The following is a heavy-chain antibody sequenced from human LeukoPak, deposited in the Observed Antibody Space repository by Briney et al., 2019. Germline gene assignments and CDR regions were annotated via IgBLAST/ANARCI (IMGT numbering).Heavy chain of an antibody. J-gene: IGHJ4*02. CDR2: IYHSGST. Sequence: SETLSLTCAVSGGSISSGGYSWSWIRQPPGKGLEWIEYIYHSGSTYYNPSLKSRVTISVDRSKNQFSLKLSSVTAADTAVYHCARVLYSGSYYFDYWGQGTLVTVSS. V-gene: IGHV4-30-2*01. D-gene: IGHD1-26*01. CDR1: GGSISSGGYS. CDR3: ARVLYSGSYYFDY.